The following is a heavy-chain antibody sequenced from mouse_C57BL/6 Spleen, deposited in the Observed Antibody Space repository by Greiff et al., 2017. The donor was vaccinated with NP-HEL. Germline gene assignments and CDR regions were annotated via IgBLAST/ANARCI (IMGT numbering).Heavy chain of an antibody. D-gene: IGHD2-4*01. CDR1: GYTFTDYN. V-gene: IGHV1-22*01. CDR2: INPNNGGT. CDR3: ARGGDYDPHWYFDV. J-gene: IGHJ1*03. Sequence: EVQLQQSGPELVKPGASVKMSCKASGYTFTDYNMHWVKQSHGKSLEWIGYINPNNGGTSYNQKFKGKATLTVNKSSSTAYMELRSLTSEDSAVYYCARGGDYDPHWYFDVWGTGTTVTVSS.